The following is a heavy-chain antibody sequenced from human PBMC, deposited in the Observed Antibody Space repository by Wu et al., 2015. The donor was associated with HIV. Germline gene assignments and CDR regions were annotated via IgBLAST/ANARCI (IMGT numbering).Heavy chain of an antibody. CDR2: LYHTGST. D-gene: IGHD2-2*01. Sequence: QVQLQESGPGLVKPSETLSLTCVASGTSVSSDYYWGWIRQTPGKGLEWIGTLYHTGSTYYNPSLKSRVTISVDTSQNHFSLKLNSVTAADTAVYSCARAGGFCSGTSCLDLWGQGTLVTVFS. V-gene: IGHV4-38-2*01. J-gene: IGHJ5*02. CDR1: GTSVSSDYY. CDR3: ARAGGFCSGTSCLDL.